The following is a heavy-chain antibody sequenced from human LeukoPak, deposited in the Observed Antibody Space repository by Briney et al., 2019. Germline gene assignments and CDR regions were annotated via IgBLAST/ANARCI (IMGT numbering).Heavy chain of an antibody. CDR1: EFTFRNYE. CDR3: VRVMIYYMDV. CDR2: ISSSGGDI. J-gene: IGHJ6*03. D-gene: IGHD3/OR15-3a*01. Sequence: PGGSLRLSCAASEFTFRNYEINWVRQAPGKGLGWVSYISSSGGDIYYADSVKGRFTISRDNAKNSVYLQMDSLRAEDTAVYYCVRVMIYYMDVWGRGTTVTVSS. V-gene: IGHV3-48*03.